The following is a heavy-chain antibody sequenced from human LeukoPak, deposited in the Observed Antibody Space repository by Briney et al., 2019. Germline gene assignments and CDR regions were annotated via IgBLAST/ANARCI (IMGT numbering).Heavy chain of an antibody. CDR1: GFIFSSYD. CDR2: ISGSGDSV. D-gene: IGHD5-18*01. V-gene: IGHV3-23*01. CDR3: ARGFTEMVTGYYMDV. Sequence: GGSLRLSCAASGFIFSSYDMSWVRQALGKGLEWVSGISGSGDSVYYTDSVKGRFTISRDNSKNTLYLQMNSLRAEDTAVYYCARGFTEMVTGYYMDVWGKGTTVTVSS. J-gene: IGHJ6*03.